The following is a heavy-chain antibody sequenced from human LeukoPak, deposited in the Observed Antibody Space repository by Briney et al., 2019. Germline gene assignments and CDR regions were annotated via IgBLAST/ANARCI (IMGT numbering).Heavy chain of an antibody. CDR1: GFTFSSYA. J-gene: IGHJ4*02. V-gene: IGHV3-23*01. D-gene: IGHD4-17*01. Sequence: GGSLRLSCAASGFTFSSYATSWVRQAPGKGLEWVSAISGSGGSTYYADSVKGRFTISRDNSKNTLYLQMNSLRAEDTAVYYCAKSPTHPRTFDYWGQGTLVTVSS. CDR3: AKSPTHPRTFDY. CDR2: ISGSGGST.